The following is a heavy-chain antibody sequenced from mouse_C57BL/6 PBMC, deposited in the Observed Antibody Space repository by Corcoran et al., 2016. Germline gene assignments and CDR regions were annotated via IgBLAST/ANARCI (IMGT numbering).Heavy chain of an antibody. D-gene: IGHD1-1*01. J-gene: IGHJ2*01. CDR3: ARIPITTVRGYYFDY. CDR2: INPYNGGT. V-gene: IGHV1-19*01. Sequence: EVQLQQSGPVLVKPGASVKMSCKASGYTFTDYYMNWVKQSHGKSLEWIGVINPYNGGTSYNQKFKGKATLTVDKSSSTAYMELNSLTSEDSAVYYCARIPITTVRGYYFDYWGQGTTLTVSS. CDR1: GYTFTDYY.